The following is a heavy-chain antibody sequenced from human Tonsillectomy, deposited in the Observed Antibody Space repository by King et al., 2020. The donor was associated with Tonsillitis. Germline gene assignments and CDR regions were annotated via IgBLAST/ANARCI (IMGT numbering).Heavy chain of an antibody. J-gene: IGHJ4*02. CDR2: ISYDGSNK. V-gene: IGHV3-30*01. D-gene: IGHD6-19*01. CDR3: AGEQWLVPSPFDY. Sequence: QLVQSGGGVVQPGRSLRLSCAASGFTFSSYARHWVRQAPGKGIEWVAVISYDGSNKYYADSVKGRFTISRDNAKNTLYLQMNSLRTEDTAVYFCAGEQWLVPSPFDYWGQGTLVTVSS. CDR1: GFTFSSYA.